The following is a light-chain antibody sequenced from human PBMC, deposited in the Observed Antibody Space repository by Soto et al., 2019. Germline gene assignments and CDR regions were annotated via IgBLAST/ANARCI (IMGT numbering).Light chain of an antibody. CDR3: QQSYSTPLT. Sequence: DIPMTQSPSSLSASVGDRVTITCRASQSVSNYLNWYQQKPGKAPNLLIYAESSLQSGVPSRFSGSGSGTDFTLTINSLQPEDIATYYCQQSYSTPLTFGGGTKVEIK. V-gene: IGKV1-39*01. CDR1: QSVSNY. CDR2: AES. J-gene: IGKJ4*01.